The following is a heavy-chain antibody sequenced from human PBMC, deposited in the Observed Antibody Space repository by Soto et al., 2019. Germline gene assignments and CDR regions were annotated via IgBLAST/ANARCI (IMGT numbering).Heavy chain of an antibody. J-gene: IGHJ3*02. V-gene: IGHV5-51*01. CDR3: ARQRYDSSGYYWLGAFDI. CDR1: GYSFTSYW. Sequence: EVQLVQSGAEVKKPGESLKISCKGSGYSFTSYWIGWVRQMPGKGLEWMGIIYPGDSDTRYSPSFQGQVTISADKSISTAYLQWSSLKASDTAMYYCARQRYDSSGYYWLGAFDIWGQGTMVTVSS. D-gene: IGHD3-22*01. CDR2: IYPGDSDT.